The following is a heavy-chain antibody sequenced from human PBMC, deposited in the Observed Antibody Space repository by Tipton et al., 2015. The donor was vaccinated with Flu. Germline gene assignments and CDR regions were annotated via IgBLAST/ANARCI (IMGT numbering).Heavy chain of an antibody. CDR1: GYSFTSYW. V-gene: IGHV5-51*01. J-gene: IGHJ3*02. D-gene: IGHD6-6*01. Sequence: QLVQSGAEVKKPGESLKISCKGSGYSFTSYWIGWVRQMPGKGLEWMGIIYPGQSDTRYSPSFQGKVTISAVNSISTAYLQWSSLKSSDTSMYYCAIQLSSSLRPYGAFDIWFQGTMVSVSS. CDR3: AIQLSSSLRPYGAFDI. CDR2: IYPGQSDT.